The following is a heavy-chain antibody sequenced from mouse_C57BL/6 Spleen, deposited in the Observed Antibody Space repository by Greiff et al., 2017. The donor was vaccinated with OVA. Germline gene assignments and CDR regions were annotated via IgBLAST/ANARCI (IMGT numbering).Heavy chain of an antibody. CDR1: GYAFSSSW. D-gene: IGHD1-1*01. CDR2: IYPGDGDT. CDR3: ARLGLYYGSSDYFDY. V-gene: IGHV1-82*01. Sequence: VKVVESGPELVKPGASVKISCKASGYAFSSSWMIWVKQRPGKGLEWIGRIYPGDGDTNYNGKFKGKATLTADKSSSTAYMQLSSLTSEDSAVYFCARLGLYYGSSDYFDYWGQGTTLTVSS. J-gene: IGHJ2*01.